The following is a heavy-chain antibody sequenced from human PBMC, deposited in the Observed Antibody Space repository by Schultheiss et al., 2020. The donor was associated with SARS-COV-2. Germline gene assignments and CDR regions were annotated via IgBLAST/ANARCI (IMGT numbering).Heavy chain of an antibody. V-gene: IGHV3-7*03. CDR1: GFTVSSNY. D-gene: IGHD6-13*01. Sequence: GGSLRLSCAASGFTVSSNYMSWVRQAPGKGLEWVANIKQDGSEKYYVDSVKGRFTISRDNAKNSLYLQMNSLRAEDTALYYCAKDISSWYYYGMDVWGQGTTVTVSS. J-gene: IGHJ6*02. CDR2: IKQDGSEK. CDR3: AKDISSWYYYGMDV.